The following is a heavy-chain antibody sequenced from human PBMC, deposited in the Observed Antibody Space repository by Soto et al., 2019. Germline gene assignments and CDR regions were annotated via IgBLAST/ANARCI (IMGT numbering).Heavy chain of an antibody. CDR1: GYTSADFG. CDR2: VSGNNGAS. Sequence: GASVKVSCKASGYTSADFGISWVRQAPGQGLKWMGWVSGNNGASNPAPKVQGRITMTLDTSTGVSYMALRSLRSDDTAIYYCVRDQKYFRVNGNWFDSWGQGTLVTVSS. J-gene: IGHJ5*01. D-gene: IGHD2-2*01. CDR3: VRDQKYFRVNGNWFDS. V-gene: IGHV1-18*04.